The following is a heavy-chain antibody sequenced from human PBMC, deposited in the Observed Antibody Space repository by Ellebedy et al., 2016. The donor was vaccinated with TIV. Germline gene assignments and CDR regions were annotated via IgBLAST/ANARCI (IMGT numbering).Heavy chain of an antibody. Sequence: PGGSLRLSCAGSGFSFDEYGMHWVRQAPGKGLEWVSGITWNSGNIVYADSVKGRFTISRDNARNSVYLQMSSLRTEDTAFYYCAKAFTNADYFHDWGQGTLVTVSS. V-gene: IGHV3-9*01. J-gene: IGHJ4*02. D-gene: IGHD2-2*01. CDR2: ITWNSGNI. CDR1: GFSFDEYG. CDR3: AKAFTNADYFHD.